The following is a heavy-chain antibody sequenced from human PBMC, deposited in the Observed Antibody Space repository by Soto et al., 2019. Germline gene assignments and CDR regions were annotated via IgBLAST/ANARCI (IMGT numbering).Heavy chain of an antibody. J-gene: IGHJ4*02. V-gene: IGHV3-21*01. CDR2: ISTSSSYI. CDR1: GFTLSGYS. D-gene: IGHD4-17*01. CDR3: ATPTPLHTDYGRNPFSDY. Sequence: GGSLRLSCAASGFTLSGYSMNWVRQAPGKGLEWVSSISTSSSYIHYADSVKGRFTISRDNAENSLYLQMNSLRAEDTAIYYCATPTPLHTDYGRNPFSDYWGQGTLVTVSS.